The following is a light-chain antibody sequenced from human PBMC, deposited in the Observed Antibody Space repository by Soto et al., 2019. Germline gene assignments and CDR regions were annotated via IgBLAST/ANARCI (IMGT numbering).Light chain of an antibody. CDR1: QSVSSN. V-gene: IGKV3-15*01. J-gene: IGKJ4*01. CDR3: QQYRNT. CDR2: GAS. Sequence: IVLTQSPATLSVSPGERATLSCRASQSVSSNLAWYQQKPGQAPRLLIYGASTRATGIPARFSGSGSGTEFTLTISSLQSEDFAFYYCQQYRNTFGGGTKVEIK.